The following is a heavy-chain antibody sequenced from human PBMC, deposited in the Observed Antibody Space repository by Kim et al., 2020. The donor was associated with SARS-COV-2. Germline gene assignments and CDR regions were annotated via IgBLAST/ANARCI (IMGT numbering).Heavy chain of an antibody. CDR1: GYSISSGYY. CDR3: ARGAVGDLRG. D-gene: IGHD3-16*01. V-gene: IGHV4-38-2*02. CDR2: IYHSGST. J-gene: IGHJ4*02. Sequence: SETLSLTCTVSGYSISSGYYWGWIRQPPGKGLEWIGSIYHSGSTYYNPSLKSRVTISVDTSKNQFSLKLSSVTAADTAVYYCARGAVGDLRGWGQGTLVTVSS.